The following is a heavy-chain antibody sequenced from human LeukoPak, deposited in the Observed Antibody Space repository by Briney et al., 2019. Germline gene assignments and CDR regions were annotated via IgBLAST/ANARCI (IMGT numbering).Heavy chain of an antibody. J-gene: IGHJ4*02. Sequence: PGGSLRLSCAASGFTFTTYSMHWVRQVPGKGLVWVSRIKSDGSRTYYADSVKGRFTISRDNAKSTLYLQMDSLRAEDTAVYYCARALSSAWGLGDCWGQGTLVNGPS. D-gene: IGHD6-19*01. V-gene: IGHV3-74*01. CDR3: ARALSSAWGLGDC. CDR1: GFTFTTYS. CDR2: IKSDGSRT.